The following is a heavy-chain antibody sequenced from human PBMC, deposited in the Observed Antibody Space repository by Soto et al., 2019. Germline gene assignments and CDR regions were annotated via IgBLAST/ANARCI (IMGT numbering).Heavy chain of an antibody. J-gene: IGHJ4*02. CDR3: APSLPYRGFED. Sequence: HVGCLGLSFSAWGFLFSDYSMNWTCPAPGRGLERVSYLSRGGYTIQYADSVKGRFTVSRDDATNSHYLQMNSLRAEDTAVYFCAPSLPYRGFEDWGQGTLFTVSS. D-gene: IGHD1-26*01. V-gene: IGHV3-11*04. CDR2: LSRGGYTI. CDR1: GFLFSDYS.